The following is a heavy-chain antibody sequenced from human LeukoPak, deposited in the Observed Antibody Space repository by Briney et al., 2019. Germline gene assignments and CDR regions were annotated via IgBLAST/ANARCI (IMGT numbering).Heavy chain of an antibody. Sequence: SENLSLTCTVSAGSISSSGYYWGWIRQPPGKGLEWIATIYYSGSTYYNPSLNSRLTISVDTSKNHFSLKLSSGTAADTAVYYCARQRGGGYWYFDLWGRGTLVTVSS. CDR2: IYYSGST. CDR3: ARQRGGGYWYFDL. CDR1: AGSISSSGYY. V-gene: IGHV4-39*01. J-gene: IGHJ2*01.